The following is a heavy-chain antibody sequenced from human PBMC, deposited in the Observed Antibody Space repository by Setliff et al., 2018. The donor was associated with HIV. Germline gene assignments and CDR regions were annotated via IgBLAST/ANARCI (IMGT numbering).Heavy chain of an antibody. Sequence: PGGSLRLSCAASGFTFSSNWWSWVRQPPGKELEWIGEIYHSGSTNYNPSLKSRVTISLDRFKNQFSLKLTSVTTADTAVYYCARSRTSSGYYGVTGYGMDVWGQGTTVTVSS. CDR1: GFTFSSNW. D-gene: IGHD3-22*01. J-gene: IGHJ6*02. CDR3: ARSRTSSGYYGVTGYGMDV. V-gene: IGHV4-4*02. CDR2: IYHSGST.